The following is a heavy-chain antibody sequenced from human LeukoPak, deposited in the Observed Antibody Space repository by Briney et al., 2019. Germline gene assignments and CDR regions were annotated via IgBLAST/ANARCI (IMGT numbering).Heavy chain of an antibody. V-gene: IGHV1-2*02. CDR1: GYTFTAYY. J-gene: IGHJ4*02. D-gene: IGHD6-6*01. Sequence: ASVKVSCKASGYTFTAYYIHWVRQAPGQGLEWMGWISPNSGGTNYAPKFQGRVTMTRDTSISTAYMELSSLRSDDTAVYYYARDYSSSPPRTFDYWGRGTLATVSS. CDR3: ARDYSSSPPRTFDY. CDR2: ISPNSGGT.